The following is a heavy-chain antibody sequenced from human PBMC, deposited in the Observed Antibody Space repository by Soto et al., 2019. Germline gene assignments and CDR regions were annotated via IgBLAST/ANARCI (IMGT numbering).Heavy chain of an antibody. J-gene: IGHJ4*02. CDR1: GYTFSNYG. Sequence: QVQLVQSGGEVKQPGASVKVSCKTSGYTFSNYGISWVRQAPGQGLEWVGWISGYNGNTKHAQNVQGIVTLTSDTSTSAAYMELRCLTSDDTSVYYCARDRDTSGWYRSNYWGQGTLVSVSS. D-gene: IGHD6-19*01. CDR3: ARDRDTSGWYRSNY. V-gene: IGHV1-18*01. CDR2: ISGYNGNT.